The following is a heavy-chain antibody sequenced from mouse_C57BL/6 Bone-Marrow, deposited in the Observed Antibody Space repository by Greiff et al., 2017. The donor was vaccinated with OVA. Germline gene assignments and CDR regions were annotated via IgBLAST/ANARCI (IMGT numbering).Heavy chain of an antibody. CDR2: INPSSGYT. CDR3: ARGHWDGGYAMDY. Sequence: QVQLQQSGAELAKPGASVKLSCKASGYTFTSYWMHWVKQRPGQGLEWIGYINPSSGYTKYNQKFKDKATLTADKSSSTAYMQLSSLTYEDSAVYDCARGHWDGGYAMDYWGQGTSVTVSS. V-gene: IGHV1-7*01. J-gene: IGHJ4*01. CDR1: GYTFTSYW. D-gene: IGHD4-1*01.